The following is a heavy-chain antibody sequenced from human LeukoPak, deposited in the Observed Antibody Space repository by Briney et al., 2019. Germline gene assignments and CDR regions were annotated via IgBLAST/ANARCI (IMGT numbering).Heavy chain of an antibody. V-gene: IGHV7-4-1*02. Sequence: GASVKVSCKASGYTLTQHSMNWVRQAPGQGLGWMGWIITNTGNPTYAQGFTGRFVFSVDTSVNTAYLQISSLKAEDTAVYYCAREVLRHDYWGQGTLVTVSS. CDR1: GYTLTQHS. D-gene: IGHD3-10*01. J-gene: IGHJ4*02. CDR2: IITNTGNP. CDR3: AREVLRHDY.